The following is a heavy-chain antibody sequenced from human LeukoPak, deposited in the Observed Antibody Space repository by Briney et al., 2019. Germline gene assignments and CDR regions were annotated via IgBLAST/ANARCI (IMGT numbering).Heavy chain of an antibody. CDR3: ARDQGAVAGIDP. D-gene: IGHD6-19*01. CDR1: GASISTIISY. Sequence: SETLSLTCTVSGASISTIISYWGWMRQTPGKGLEWIGSIYYSGTTYYNPSLESRVTISIDTSKNQFSVKLTSVTAADTAVYYCARDQGAVAGIDPWGQGTLVTVYS. V-gene: IGHV4-39*07. J-gene: IGHJ5*02. CDR2: IYYSGTT.